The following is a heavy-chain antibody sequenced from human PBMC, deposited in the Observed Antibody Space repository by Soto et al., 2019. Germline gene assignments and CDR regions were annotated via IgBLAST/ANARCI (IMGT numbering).Heavy chain of an antibody. V-gene: IGHV4-30-4*01. CDR1: GASISSGDYF. CDR3: AREKGYISGPKNFDY. D-gene: IGHD5-12*01. CDR2: IYDSGSS. J-gene: IGHJ4*02. Sequence: SETLSLTCTVSGASISSGDYFWSWIRQSPGKGLEWIGYIYDSGSSYYNPSLKSRVTMSVDTSKSQFSLKLRSVTAADTAVYYCAREKGYISGPKNFDYWGQGTLVTVSS.